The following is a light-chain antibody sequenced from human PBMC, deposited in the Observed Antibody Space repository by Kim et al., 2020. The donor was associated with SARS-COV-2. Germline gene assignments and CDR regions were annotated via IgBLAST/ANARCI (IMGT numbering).Light chain of an antibody. Sequence: GQGKTARRTCGGKNRGRKSIHWEQHKPGEAPVLVIYYDSERPAGVSERFAASNAGNTATLAISSVEPGDEADYYCQVWENTLRTFGGGTQLTVL. CDR3: QVWENTLRT. CDR2: YDS. J-gene: IGLJ2*01. CDR1: NRGRKS. V-gene: IGLV3-21*01.